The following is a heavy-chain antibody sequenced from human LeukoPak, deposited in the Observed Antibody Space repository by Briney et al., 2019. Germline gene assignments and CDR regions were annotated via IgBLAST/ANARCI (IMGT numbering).Heavy chain of an antibody. J-gene: IGHJ4*02. CDR3: ARQFATAAADTRGYFDY. CDR2: FFVSGST. V-gene: IGHV4-39*01. CDR1: GGSISSSSGY. D-gene: IGHD6-25*01. Sequence: PSETLSLTCTVSGGSISSSSGYWGWIRQAPGKGLEWIGSFFVSGSTHYNPSLRSRATLFVDTSKNQFSLKLTSMTAADAATYFCARQFATAAADTRGYFDYWGQGTVVAVSS.